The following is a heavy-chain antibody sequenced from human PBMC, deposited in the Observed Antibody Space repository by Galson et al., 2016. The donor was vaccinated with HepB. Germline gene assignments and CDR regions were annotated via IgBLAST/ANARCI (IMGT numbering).Heavy chain of an antibody. Sequence: SLRLSCAASGFSFSNYAMSWVRQAPGKGLEWVSGTYGGGHKTHYDESLKGRFTVSRDNSENTLYLQMNSLRVDYTAVYHCAKDGGDSDGTYDYWGQGTLVTVSS. CDR1: GFSFSNYA. CDR3: AKDGGDSDGTYDY. V-gene: IGHV3-23*01. CDR2: TYGGGHKT. D-gene: IGHD5-18*01. J-gene: IGHJ4*02.